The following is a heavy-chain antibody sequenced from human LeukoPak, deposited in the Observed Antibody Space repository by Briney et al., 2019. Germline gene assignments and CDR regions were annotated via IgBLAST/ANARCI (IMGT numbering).Heavy chain of an antibody. Sequence: GGSLRLSCAASGFTFSSYGMHWVRQAPGKGLEWVAVIWYDGSNKYYADSVKGRFTISRDNSENTLYLQMNSLRAEDTAVYYCARDYGSGSHDAFDIWGQGTMVTVSS. CDR3: ARDYGSGSHDAFDI. CDR1: GFTFSSYG. V-gene: IGHV3-33*01. J-gene: IGHJ3*02. CDR2: IWYDGSNK. D-gene: IGHD3-10*01.